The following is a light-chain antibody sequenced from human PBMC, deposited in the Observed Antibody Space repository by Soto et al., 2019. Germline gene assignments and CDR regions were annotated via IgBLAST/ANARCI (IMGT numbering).Light chain of an antibody. V-gene: IGKV4-1*01. CDR3: YQYCSTRLLT. Sequence: DIVMTQSQDALAVSLGERATIYFRPSQSLLYFTQTNNYLAWYQQRPGRPPRLLIYWASTRDSGVPDRFSGSGSGTDLSLTFDDLPADDGAICYCYQYCSTRLLTCGGGTKVEIK. CDR1: QSLLYFTQTNNY. J-gene: IGKJ4*01. CDR2: WAS.